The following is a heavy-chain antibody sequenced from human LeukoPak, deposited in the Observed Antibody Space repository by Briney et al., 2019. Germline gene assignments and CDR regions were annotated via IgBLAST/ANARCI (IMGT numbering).Heavy chain of an antibody. V-gene: IGHV4-34*01. Sequence: PSETLSLTCAVYGGSFSGYYWSWIRQPPGKGLEWIGEINHSGSTNYNPSLKSRVTISVDTSKNQFSLKLSSVTAADTAVYYCARDLSGSYSGNYFDYWGQGTLVIVSS. CDR3: ARDLSGSYSGNYFDY. J-gene: IGHJ4*02. CDR1: GGSFSGYY. CDR2: INHSGST. D-gene: IGHD1-26*01.